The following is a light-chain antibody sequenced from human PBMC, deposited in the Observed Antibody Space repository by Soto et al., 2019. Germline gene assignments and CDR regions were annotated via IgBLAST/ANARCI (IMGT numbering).Light chain of an antibody. CDR2: EVN. V-gene: IGLV2-8*01. CDR3: SSYAGSNNYVV. CDR1: SSDVGGYKY. J-gene: IGLJ2*01. Sequence: QSVLTQPPSASGSPGQSVTISCTGTSSDVGGYKYVSWYQHHPGKAPKLMIYEVNKRPSGVPDRFSGSKSGNTASLIVSGLQTEDEADYYCSSYAGSNNYVVFGGGTKLTVL.